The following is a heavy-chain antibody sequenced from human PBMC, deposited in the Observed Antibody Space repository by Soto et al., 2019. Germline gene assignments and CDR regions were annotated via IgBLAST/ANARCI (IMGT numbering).Heavy chain of an antibody. D-gene: IGHD1-26*01. CDR1: GGTFSSYT. CDR2: IIPILGIA. V-gene: IGHV1-69*02. J-gene: IGHJ4*02. CDR3: ASQGPYSGSYPCDY. Sequence: QVQLVQSGAEVKKPGSSVKVSCKASGGTFSSYTISWVRQAPGQGLEWMGRIIPILGIANYAQKSQGRVTITADKSTSTAYMELSSLRSEDTAVYYCASQGPYSGSYPCDYWGQGTLVTVSS.